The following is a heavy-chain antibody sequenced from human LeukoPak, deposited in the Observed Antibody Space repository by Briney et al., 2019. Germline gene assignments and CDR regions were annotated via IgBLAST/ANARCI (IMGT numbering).Heavy chain of an antibody. J-gene: IGHJ4*02. CDR1: AFTFSSHY. CDR3: VKHYDSRGSIFDY. V-gene: IGHV3-23*01. Sequence: GGSLRLSCAASAFTFSSHYMAWVRQAPGRALEWVSAIPGDGRDTVYADSVKGRFIISRDNSKNTLYLQMNSLRAEDTAIYYCVKHYDSRGSIFDYWGQGTLVSVSS. CDR2: IPGDGRDT. D-gene: IGHD3-22*01.